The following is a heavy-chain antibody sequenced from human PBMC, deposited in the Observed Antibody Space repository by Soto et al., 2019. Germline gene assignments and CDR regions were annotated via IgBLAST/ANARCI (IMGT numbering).Heavy chain of an antibody. CDR3: AKAQYSAYDNSGDNWFDP. CDR2: ISWNSGTI. D-gene: IGHD5-12*01. Sequence: GGALRPSCASSGFTFNDDAIHWVRQAPGKVLEWVSVISWNSGTIGYADSVKGRFSISRDNAKNSLYLQMKGLRAEDTALYYCAKAQYSAYDNSGDNWFDPWGQGTLVTVSS. J-gene: IGHJ5*02. V-gene: IGHV3-9*01. CDR1: GFTFNDDA.